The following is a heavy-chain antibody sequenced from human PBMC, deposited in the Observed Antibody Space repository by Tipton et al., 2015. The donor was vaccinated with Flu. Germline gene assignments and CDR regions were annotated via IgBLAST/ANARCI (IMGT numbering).Heavy chain of an antibody. J-gene: IGHJ5*02. D-gene: IGHD4-11*01. CDR1: GGSLTRGAYY. CDR2: IYYSGTT. Sequence: TLSLTCTVSGGSLTRGAYYWTWVRQHPGKGLEWIGYIYYSGTTSYNPSLESRVTISVDASKNQFTLRLSSVTAADTAVYYCARRDYSNYVSEPKNWFDPWGQGILVTVSS. CDR3: ARRDYSNYVSEPKNWFDP. V-gene: IGHV4-30-4*08.